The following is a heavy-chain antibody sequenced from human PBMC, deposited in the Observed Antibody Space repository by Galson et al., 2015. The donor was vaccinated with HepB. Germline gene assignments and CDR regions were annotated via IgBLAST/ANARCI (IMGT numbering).Heavy chain of an antibody. J-gene: IGHJ6*02. CDR1: GFTFDDYA. D-gene: IGHD2-21*01. CDR3: AKDSKLWADYYYYGMDV. CDR2: ISWNSGSI. V-gene: IGHV3-9*01. Sequence: SLRLSCAASGFTFDDYAMHWVRQAPGKGLEWVSGISWNSGSIGYADSVKGRFTISRDNAKNSLYLQMNSLRAEDTALYYCAKDSKLWADYYYYGMDVWGQGTTVTVSS.